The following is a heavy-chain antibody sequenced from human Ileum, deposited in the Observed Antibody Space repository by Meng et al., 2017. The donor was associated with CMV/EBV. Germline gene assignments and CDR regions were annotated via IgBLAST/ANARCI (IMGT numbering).Heavy chain of an antibody. D-gene: IGHD2-15*01. Sequence: SETLSLTCTVSGGSINGSSYYWGWIRQPPGKGLEWIGNIYYSGIPFYNPSLKSRVTISVDSSNNQFSLTVTSVTAADTAVYYCARDWGAHIVVVAPHYYYGMDVWGQGTTVNGAS. J-gene: IGHJ6*01. CDR1: GGSINGSSYY. V-gene: IGHV4-39*07. CDR3: ARDWGAHIVVVAPHYYYGMDV. CDR2: IYYSGIP.